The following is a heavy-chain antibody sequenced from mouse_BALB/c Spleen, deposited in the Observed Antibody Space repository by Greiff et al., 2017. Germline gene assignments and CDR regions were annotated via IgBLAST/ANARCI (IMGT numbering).Heavy chain of an antibody. CDR2: ISSGSSTI. V-gene: IGHV5-17*02. J-gene: IGHJ1*01. CDR3: ARAGSYEGYFDV. Sequence: EVKLQESGGGLVQPGGSRKLSCAASGFTFSSFGMHWVRQAPEKGLEWVAYISSGSSTIYYADTVKGRFTISRDNPKNTLFLQMTSLRSEDTAMYYWARAGSYEGYFDVWGAGTTVTVSS. CDR1: GFTFSSFG. D-gene: IGHD1-1*01.